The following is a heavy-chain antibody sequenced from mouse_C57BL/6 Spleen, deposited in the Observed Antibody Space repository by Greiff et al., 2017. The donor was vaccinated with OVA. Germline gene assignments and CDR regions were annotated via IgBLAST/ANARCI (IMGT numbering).Heavy chain of an antibody. V-gene: IGHV1-69*01. CDR2: IDPSDSYT. D-gene: IGHD2-3*01. Sequence: QVQLQQPGAELVMPGASVKLSCKASGYTFTSYWMHWVKQRPGQGLEWIGEIDPSDSYTNYNQKFKGKSTLTVDKSSSTAYMQLSSLTSEDSAVYYCARRGRGYDGYFDYWGQGTTLTVSS. J-gene: IGHJ2*01. CDR1: GYTFTSYW. CDR3: ARRGRGYDGYFDY.